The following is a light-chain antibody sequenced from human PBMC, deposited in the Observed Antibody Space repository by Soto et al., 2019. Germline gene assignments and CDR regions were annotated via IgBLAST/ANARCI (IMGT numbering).Light chain of an antibody. CDR3: CSYAGSYRYD. J-gene: IGLJ1*01. CDR1: SSVVGGYNY. V-gene: IGLV2-11*01. Sequence: QSVLTQPRSVSGSPGQSVTISCTGTSSVVGGYNYVSWYQQHPGKAPKLMIYDVSKRPSGVPDRFSGSKSGNTASLTISGLQAEDEADYYCCSYAGSYRYDFGTGTKVTVL. CDR2: DVS.